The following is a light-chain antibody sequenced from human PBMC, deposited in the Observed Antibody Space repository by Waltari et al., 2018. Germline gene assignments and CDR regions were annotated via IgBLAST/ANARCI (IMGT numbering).Light chain of an antibody. CDR2: GAS. CDR1: QSVSRT. CDR3: QHYVSLPAT. V-gene: IGKV3-20*01. Sequence: EIVLTQSPGTLSLSPGERATLSCRASQSVSRTLAWYQQKPGLAPRLLIYGASTRATGIPERFSGGGSGTDFSLTISRLEPEDFAVYYCQHYVSLPATFGQGTKVEIK. J-gene: IGKJ1*01.